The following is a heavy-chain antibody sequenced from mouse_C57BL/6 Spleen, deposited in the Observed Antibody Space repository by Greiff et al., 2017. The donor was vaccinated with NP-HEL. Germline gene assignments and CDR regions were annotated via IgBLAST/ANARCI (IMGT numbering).Heavy chain of an antibody. CDR3: ARYYGSSLDY. Sequence: EVQLQESGPELVKPGASVKISCKASGYSFTGYYMHWVKQSSEKSLEWIGEINPSTGGTSYNQKFKGKATLTVDKSSSTAYMQLKSLTSEDSAVYYCARYYGSSLDYWGQGTTLTVSS. CDR2: INPSTGGT. D-gene: IGHD1-1*01. J-gene: IGHJ2*01. CDR1: GYSFTGYY. V-gene: IGHV1-43*01.